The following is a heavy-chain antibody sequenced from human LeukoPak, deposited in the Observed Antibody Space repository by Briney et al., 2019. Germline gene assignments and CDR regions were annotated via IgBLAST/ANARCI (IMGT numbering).Heavy chain of an antibody. V-gene: IGHV7-4-1*02. J-gene: IGHJ4*02. D-gene: IGHD2-2*01. CDR1: GYTFTSYA. Sequence: ASVKVSCKASGYTFTSYAMNWVRQAPGQGLEWMGWINTNTGNPTYAQGFTGRFVFSLDTSVSTAYLQISSLKAEDTAVYYCARDSRYCSSTSCYVDAGDYWGQGTLVTVSS. CDR3: ARDSRYCSSTSCYVDAGDY. CDR2: INTNTGNP.